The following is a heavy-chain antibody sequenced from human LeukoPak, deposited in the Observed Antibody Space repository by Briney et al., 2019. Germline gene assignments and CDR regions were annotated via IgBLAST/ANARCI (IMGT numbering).Heavy chain of an antibody. J-gene: IGHJ6*02. CDR1: GYTFTSYG. D-gene: IGHD2-2*03. Sequence: ASVKVSCKASGYTFTSYGISWVRQAPGQGLEWMGWISAYNGNTNYAQKLQGRVTMTTDTSTSTAYMELRSLRSDDTAVYYCARNGYCSSTSCRPSKYYYYGMDVWGQGTTATVSS. CDR2: ISAYNGNT. CDR3: ARNGYCSSTSCRPSKYYYYGMDV. V-gene: IGHV1-18*01.